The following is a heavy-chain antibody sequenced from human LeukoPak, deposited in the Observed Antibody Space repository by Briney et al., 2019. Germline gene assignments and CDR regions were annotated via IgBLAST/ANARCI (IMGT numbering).Heavy chain of an antibody. CDR2: ISSSGSTI. J-gene: IGHJ6*03. V-gene: IGHV3-11*04. Sequence: PGGSLRLSCAASGFTFSDYYMSWIRQAPGKGLGWGSYISSSGSTIYYADSVKGRFTISRDNAKNSLYLQMNSLRAEDTAVYYCARAAAGRDGYYYYYYYMDVWGKGTTVTVSS. CDR3: ARAAAGRDGYYYYYYYMDV. D-gene: IGHD6-13*01. CDR1: GFTFSDYY.